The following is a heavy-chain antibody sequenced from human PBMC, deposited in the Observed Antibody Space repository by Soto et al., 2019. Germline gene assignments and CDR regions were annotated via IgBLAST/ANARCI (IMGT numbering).Heavy chain of an antibody. V-gene: IGHV1-69*13. J-gene: IGHJ6*02. D-gene: IGHD3-3*01. CDR2: IIPIFGTT. CDR3: ARGQRITIFGVVRLANYGMDV. Sequence: SVKVSCKASGGTFSSYAISWVRQAPGQGLEWMGGIIPIFGTTNYAQKFQGRVTITADESTSTAYMELSSLRSEDTAVYYCARGQRITIFGVVRLANYGMDVWGQGTKVTVSS. CDR1: GGTFSSYA.